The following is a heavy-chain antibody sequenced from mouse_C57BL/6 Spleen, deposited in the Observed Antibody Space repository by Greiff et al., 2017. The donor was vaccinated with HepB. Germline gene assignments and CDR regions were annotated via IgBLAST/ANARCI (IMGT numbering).Heavy chain of an antibody. J-gene: IGHJ2*01. D-gene: IGHD1-1*01. CDR2: ISDGGSYT. CDR1: GFTFSSYA. V-gene: IGHV5-4*01. Sequence: EVMLVESGGGLVKPGGSLKLSCAASGFTFSSYAMSWVRQTPEKRLEWVATISDGGSYTYYPDNVKGRFTISRDNAKNNLYLQMSHLKSEDTAMYYCARESLLRYPYYFDYWGQGTTLTVSS. CDR3: ARESLLRYPYYFDY.